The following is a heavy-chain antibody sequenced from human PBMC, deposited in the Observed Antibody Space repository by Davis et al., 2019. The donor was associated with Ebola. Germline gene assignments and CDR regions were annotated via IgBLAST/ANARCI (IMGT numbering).Heavy chain of an antibody. J-gene: IGHJ4*02. V-gene: IGHV3-23*01. D-gene: IGHD4/OR15-4a*01. CDR1: GFTFSRSW. CDR2: ISGNGDST. CDR3: APMTMVNDY. Sequence: GESLKISCAASGFTFSRSWMSWVRQAPGKGLEWVSTISGNGDSTYYADSVKGRFTISRDNSKNTLYLQMNSLRAEDTAVYYCAPMTMVNDYWGQGTLVTVSS.